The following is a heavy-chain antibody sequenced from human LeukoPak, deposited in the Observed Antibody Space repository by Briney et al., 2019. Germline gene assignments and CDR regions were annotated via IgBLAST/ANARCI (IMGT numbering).Heavy chain of an antibody. CDR3: ARRITVATAGHYFDY. Sequence: PGRSLRLSCAASGFTFSTYGMHWVRQAPGKGLEWVAVISYDGSIKYYADSVKGRFTISRDNSRNTVDLQMNSLRAEDTAVYYCARRITVATAGHYFDYWGQGTLVTVPS. D-gene: IGHD6-13*01. J-gene: IGHJ4*02. CDR2: ISYDGSIK. V-gene: IGHV3-30*03. CDR1: GFTFSTYG.